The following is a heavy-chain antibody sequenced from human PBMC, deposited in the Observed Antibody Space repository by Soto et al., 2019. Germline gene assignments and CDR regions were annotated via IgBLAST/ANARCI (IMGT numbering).Heavy chain of an antibody. Sequence: GGSLSLSCAASGFTFSSYAMHWVRQAPGKGLEWVAVISYDGSNKYYADFVKGRFTISRDNSKNTLYLQMNSLRAEDTAVYYCARDLIPYYDSSGYYSTPWFDPWGQGTLVTVSS. D-gene: IGHD3-22*01. CDR3: ARDLIPYYDSSGYYSTPWFDP. J-gene: IGHJ5*02. V-gene: IGHV3-30-3*01. CDR1: GFTFSSYA. CDR2: ISYDGSNK.